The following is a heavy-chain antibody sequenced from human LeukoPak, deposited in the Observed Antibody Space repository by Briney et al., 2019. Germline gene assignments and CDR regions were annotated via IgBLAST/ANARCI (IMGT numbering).Heavy chain of an antibody. CDR1: GVSFSGYY. D-gene: IGHD3-10*01. V-gene: IGHV4-59*01. CDR3: ARIYGSGSYYVYYYMDV. J-gene: IGHJ6*03. CDR2: IYYSGST. Sequence: QPSETLSLTCAVYGVSFSGYYWSWIRQPPGKGLEWIGYIYYSGSTNYNPSLKSRVTISVDTSKNQFSLKLSSVTAADTAVYYCARIYGSGSYYVYYYMDVWGKGTTVTVSS.